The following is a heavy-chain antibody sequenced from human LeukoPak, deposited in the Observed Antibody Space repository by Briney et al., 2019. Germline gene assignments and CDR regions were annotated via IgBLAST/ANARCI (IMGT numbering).Heavy chain of an antibody. J-gene: IGHJ5*02. CDR2: IYPGDSDT. V-gene: IGHV5-51*01. CDR3: ARPRHYDFWSAFGSWFDP. CDR1: GYSFTSYW. D-gene: IGHD3-3*01. Sequence: GESLQLSCKGSGYSFTSYWIGWVRQMPGKGLEWMGIIYPGDSDTRYSPSFQGQVTISADKSISAAYLQWSSLKASDTAMYYCARPRHYDFWSAFGSWFDPSGQRTLVTVSS.